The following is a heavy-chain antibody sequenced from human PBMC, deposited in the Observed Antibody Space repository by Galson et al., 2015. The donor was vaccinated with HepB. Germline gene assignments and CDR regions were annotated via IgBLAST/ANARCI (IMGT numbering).Heavy chain of an antibody. Sequence: SVKVSCKASGYTFTGYYMHWVRQAPGQGLEWMGWINPNSGGTNYAQKFQGRVTMTRDTSISTAYMELSRLRSDDTAVYYCARVPITIFGVVIVYFDYWGQGTLVTVSS. V-gene: IGHV1-2*02. CDR3: ARVPITIFGVVIVYFDY. J-gene: IGHJ4*02. CDR2: INPNSGGT. D-gene: IGHD3-3*01. CDR1: GYTFTGYY.